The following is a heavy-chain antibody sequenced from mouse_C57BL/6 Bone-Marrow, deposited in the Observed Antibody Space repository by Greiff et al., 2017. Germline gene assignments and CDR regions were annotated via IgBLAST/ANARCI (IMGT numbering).Heavy chain of an antibody. CDR1: GFTFSDYG. J-gene: IGHJ2*01. V-gene: IGHV5-17*01. CDR3: GRRLVFDN. CDR2: ISSGSSTI. Sequence: EVHLVESGGGLVKPGGSLKLSCAVSGFTFSDYGMHWVRQAPEKGLEWVAYISSGSSTIYYADTVKGRFTISRDNAKNTLFLQMTSLRSEDTAMYYCGRRLVFDNWGQGTTLTVST.